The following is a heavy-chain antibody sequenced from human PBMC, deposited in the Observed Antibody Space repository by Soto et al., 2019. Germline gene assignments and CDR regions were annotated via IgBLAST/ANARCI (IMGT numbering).Heavy chain of an antibody. CDR3: ATRITVFGLLIPPFDP. CDR2: IYYSGST. J-gene: IGHJ5*02. Sequence: SETLSLTCTVSGGSISSYYWSWIRQPPGKGLEWIGYIYYSGSTNYNPSLKSRVTISVDTSKNQFSLRLSSVTAADTAIYYCATRITVFGLLIPPFDPWGQGTQVTVSS. V-gene: IGHV4-59*03. CDR1: GGSISSYY. D-gene: IGHD3-3*01.